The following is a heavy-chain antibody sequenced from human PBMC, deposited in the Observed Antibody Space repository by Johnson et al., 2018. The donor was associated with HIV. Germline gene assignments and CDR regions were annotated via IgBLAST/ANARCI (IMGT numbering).Heavy chain of an antibody. J-gene: IGHJ3*02. V-gene: IGHV3-20*04. Sequence: VQLVESGGAVVRPGGSLRLSCAASGFTFDDYGMSWVRQAPGKGLEWVSGISWNGGRTIYADSVKGRFTISRDNAKNTLSLQMNSLRAEDTAVYYCAKDARPEGGSDSSGYPIHDAFDIWGQGTMVTVSS. CDR2: ISWNGGRT. CDR3: AKDARPEGGSDSSGYPIHDAFDI. CDR1: GFTFDDYG. D-gene: IGHD3-22*01.